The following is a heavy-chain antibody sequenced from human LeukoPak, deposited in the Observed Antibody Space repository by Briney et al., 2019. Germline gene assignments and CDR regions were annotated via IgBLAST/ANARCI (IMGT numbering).Heavy chain of an antibody. V-gene: IGHV3-23*01. J-gene: IGHJ3*02. CDR1: GFTFSSYG. Sequence: GGSLRLSCAASGFTFSSYGMSWVREAPGKGLEWVSAISGSGGSTYYADSVKGRFTISRDNSKNTLYLQMNSLRAKDTAVYYCAGDSSGYYYDAFDIWGQGTMVTVSS. D-gene: IGHD3-22*01. CDR3: AGDSSGYYYDAFDI. CDR2: ISGSGGST.